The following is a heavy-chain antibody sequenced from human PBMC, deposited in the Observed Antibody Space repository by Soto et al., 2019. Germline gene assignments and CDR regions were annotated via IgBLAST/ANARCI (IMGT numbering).Heavy chain of an antibody. CDR2: IYYSGST. CDR3: ARGRYYDSSGYYGY. D-gene: IGHD3-22*01. CDR1: GGSISSGDYY. Sequence: QVQLQESGPGLVKPSQTLSLTCTVSGGSISSGDYYWSWIRQPPGKGLEWIGYIYYSGSTYYNPSLKSRVTXXVXTXKNQCSLKLSSVAAADTAVYYCARGRYYDSSGYYGYWGQGTLVTVSS. V-gene: IGHV4-30-4*01. J-gene: IGHJ4*02.